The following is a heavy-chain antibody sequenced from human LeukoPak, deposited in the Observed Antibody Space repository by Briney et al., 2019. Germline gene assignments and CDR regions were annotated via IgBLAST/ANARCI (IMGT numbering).Heavy chain of an antibody. D-gene: IGHD4-17*01. CDR2: MYHSGNI. CDR1: GDYISSYY. CDR3: AATIKRDYGDTNLDY. J-gene: IGHJ4*02. Sequence: SETLSLTCTVPGDYISSYYWSWIRQPPGKGLEWIGYMYHSGNINYSPSLKSRVTISIDTSKNQFSLRLTSVTAADTAVYYCAATIKRDYGDTNLDYWGQGTLVTVSS. V-gene: IGHV4-59*01.